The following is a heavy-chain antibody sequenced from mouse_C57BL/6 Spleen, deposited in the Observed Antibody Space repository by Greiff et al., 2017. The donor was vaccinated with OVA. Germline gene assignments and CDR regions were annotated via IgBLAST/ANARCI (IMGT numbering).Heavy chain of an antibody. J-gene: IGHJ4*01. CDR2: ISSGGSYT. D-gene: IGHD3-2*02. CDR1: GFTFSSYG. CDR3: ASQTAQAFYYAMDY. Sequence: EVKVVESGGDLVKPGGSLKLSCAASGFTFSSYGMSWVRQTPDKRLEWVATISSGGSYTYYPDSVKGRFTISRDNAKNTLYLQMSSLKSEDTAMYYCASQTAQAFYYAMDYWGQGTSVTVSS. V-gene: IGHV5-6*01.